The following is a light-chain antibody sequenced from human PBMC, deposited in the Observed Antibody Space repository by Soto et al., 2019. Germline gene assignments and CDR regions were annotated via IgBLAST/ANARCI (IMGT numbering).Light chain of an antibody. J-gene: IGKJ3*01. CDR2: GAS. CDR3: QQYYSSPPFT. Sequence: EMVLTQSPGPLSLSPGERATLSCRASQGVSSTYLAWYQQKPGQAPRLLIFGASNRSTGIADRFSASGSGTNFTLTISRLDPEDFAVYYCQQYYSSPPFTFCPGTKVDIK. V-gene: IGKV3-20*01. CDR1: QGVSSTY.